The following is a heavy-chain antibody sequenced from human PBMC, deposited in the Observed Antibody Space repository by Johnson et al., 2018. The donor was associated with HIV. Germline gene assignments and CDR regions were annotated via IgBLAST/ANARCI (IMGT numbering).Heavy chain of an antibody. CDR1: GFTFDDYG. CDR3: AKDQGSSSWTNDAFDI. J-gene: IGHJ3*02. D-gene: IGHD6-13*01. CDR2: ISYDGSNK. Sequence: QVQLVESGGGVVRPGGSLRLSCAASGFTFDDYGMNWVRQAPGKGLEWVAVISYDGSNKYYADSVKGRFTISRDNSKNTLYLQMNSLRAEDTAVYYCAKDQGSSSWTNDAFDIWGQGTMVTVSS. V-gene: IGHV3-30*18.